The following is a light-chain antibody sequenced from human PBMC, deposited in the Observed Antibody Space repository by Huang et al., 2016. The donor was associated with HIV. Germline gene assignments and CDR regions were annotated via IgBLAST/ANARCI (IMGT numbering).Light chain of an antibody. Sequence: EIVMTQSPATLSLSPGERATLSCRASQRIGTNLAWYQQNPGQAPRLPIYGGSTRASVSPDRFSGSGSGTEFTLTIYSLQAEDFAVYYCQQYQVWPPATFGQGTRVEIK. CDR3: QQYQVWPPAT. V-gene: IGKV3-15*01. CDR2: GGS. CDR1: QRIGTN. J-gene: IGKJ1*01.